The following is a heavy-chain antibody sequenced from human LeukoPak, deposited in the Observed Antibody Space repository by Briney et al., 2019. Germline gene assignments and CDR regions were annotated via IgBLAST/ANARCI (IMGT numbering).Heavy chain of an antibody. CDR3: ASSHYYHKLAYYFYY. V-gene: IGHV1-46*01. J-gene: IGHJ4*02. D-gene: IGHD3-22*01. Sequence: ASVKVSCKASGYTFTSYYMHWVRQAPGQGLEWMGIINPSGGSTSYAQKFQGRVTMTRDMSTSTAYMELRSLRSDNTAVYYCASSHYYHKLAYYFYYWGQGTLVTVSS. CDR2: INPSGGST. CDR1: GYTFTSYY.